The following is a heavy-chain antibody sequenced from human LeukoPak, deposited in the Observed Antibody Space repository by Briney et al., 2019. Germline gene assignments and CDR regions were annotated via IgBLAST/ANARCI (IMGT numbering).Heavy chain of an antibody. CDR1: GGSISSYY. CDR3: ARDVRGYGYSYFDY. Sequence: SETLSLTCTVSGGSISSYYWSWVRQPPGKGLEWIRYIYYSGSTNYNPSLKSRVTISVDTSKNQFSLKLSSVTAADTAVYYCARDVRGYGYSYFDYWGQGTLVTVSS. V-gene: IGHV4-59*01. J-gene: IGHJ4*02. D-gene: IGHD3-22*01. CDR2: IYYSGST.